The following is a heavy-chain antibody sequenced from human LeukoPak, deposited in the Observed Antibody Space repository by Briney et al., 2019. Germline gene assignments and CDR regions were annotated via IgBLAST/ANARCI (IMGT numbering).Heavy chain of an antibody. J-gene: IGHJ5*02. D-gene: IGHD6-13*01. CDR3: AKGAAAGKVDWFDP. CDR1: GFTLSNFA. Sequence: GGSLILSCAASGFTLSNFAMMWVRQAPGTGLQWVSTITGYGATFYADSVRGRFTIFRDTSMNTLFLQMNSLGAEDTAVYYCAKGAAAGKVDWFDPWGQGTLVTVSS. V-gene: IGHV3-23*01. CDR2: ITGYGAT.